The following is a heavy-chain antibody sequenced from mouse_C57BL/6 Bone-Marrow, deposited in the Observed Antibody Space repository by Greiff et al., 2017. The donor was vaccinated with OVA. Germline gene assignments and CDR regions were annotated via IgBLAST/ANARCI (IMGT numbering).Heavy chain of an antibody. D-gene: IGHD1-1*01. Sequence: VQLKESGAELVRPGASVKLSCTASGFNIKDDYMHWVKQRPEQGLEWIGWIDPENGDTEYASKFQGKATITADTSSNTAYLQLSSLTSEDTAVYYCTKYDYYGSSPDYWGQGTTLTVSS. CDR2: IDPENGDT. J-gene: IGHJ2*01. V-gene: IGHV14-4*01. CDR1: GFNIKDDY. CDR3: TKYDYYGSSPDY.